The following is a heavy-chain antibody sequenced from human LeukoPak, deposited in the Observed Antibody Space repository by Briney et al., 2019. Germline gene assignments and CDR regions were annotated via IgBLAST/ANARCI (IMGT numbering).Heavy chain of an antibody. D-gene: IGHD1-26*01. CDR3: ATLTSGSRDSFDY. CDR2: FDPEDGET. V-gene: IGHV1-24*01. Sequence: GASVKVSCQVSGYTLTQLSMHWVRPPPGKGVAWMGGFDPEDGETIYAQKFQGRVTMTEDTSTDTAYMELSSLRSEDTAVYYCATLTSGSRDSFDYWGQGTLVTVSS. CDR1: GYTLTQLS. J-gene: IGHJ4*02.